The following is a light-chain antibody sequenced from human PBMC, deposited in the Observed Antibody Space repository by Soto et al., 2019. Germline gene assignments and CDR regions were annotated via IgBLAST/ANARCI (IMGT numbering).Light chain of an antibody. CDR3: QQSYSTPWT. Sequence: LTQSPATLSLSPGERATLSCRASQSVRSNLAWYQQRPGKAPKLLIYAASTLQSGVPSRFSGSGSGTEFTLTISSLQPEDFATYYCQQSYSTPWTFGQGTKVDI. V-gene: IGKV1-9*01. CDR2: AAS. CDR1: QSVRSN. J-gene: IGKJ1*01.